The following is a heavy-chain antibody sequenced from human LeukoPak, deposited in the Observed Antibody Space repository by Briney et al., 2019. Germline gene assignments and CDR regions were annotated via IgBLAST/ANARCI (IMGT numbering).Heavy chain of an antibody. CDR2: INSGGSAI. Sequence: PGGSLRLSCAASGFTFNSYEMNWVRQAPGKGLEWVSYINSGGSAIYYADSVKGRFTISRDKAKNSLYLQMNSLRAEDTAVYYCARYYAGYFDLWGRGTLVTVSS. CDR1: GFTFNSYE. D-gene: IGHD3-10*01. V-gene: IGHV3-48*03. J-gene: IGHJ2*01. CDR3: ARYYAGYFDL.